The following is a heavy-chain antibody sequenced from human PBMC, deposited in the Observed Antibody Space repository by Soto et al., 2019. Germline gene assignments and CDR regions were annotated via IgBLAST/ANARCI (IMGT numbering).Heavy chain of an antibody. CDR2: IKSKTDGGTT. V-gene: IGHV3-15*01. CDR3: TTDLSMITGGGVIAPPDY. D-gene: IGHD3-16*02. CDR1: GFTFSNAW. Sequence: EVQLVESGGGLVKPGGSLRLSCAASGFTFSNAWMSWVRQAPGKGLEWVGRIKSKTDGGTTDYAAPVKGRFTISRDDSKNTLYLQMNSLKTEDTAVYDCTTDLSMITGGGVIAPPDYWGQGTLVTVSS. J-gene: IGHJ4*02.